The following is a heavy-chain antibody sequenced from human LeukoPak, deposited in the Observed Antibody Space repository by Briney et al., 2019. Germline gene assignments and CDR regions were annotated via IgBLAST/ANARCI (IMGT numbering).Heavy chain of an antibody. D-gene: IGHD3-10*01. V-gene: IGHV3-23*01. CDR2: ISGSGGST. Sequence: GGSLRLSCAASGFTFSSHAMSWVRQAPGKGLEWVSAISGSGGSTYYADSVKGRFTISRDNSKNTLYLQMNSLRAEDTAVYYCAKDHYHGSVNDAFDIWGQGTMVTVSS. J-gene: IGHJ3*02. CDR3: AKDHYHGSVNDAFDI. CDR1: GFTFSSHA.